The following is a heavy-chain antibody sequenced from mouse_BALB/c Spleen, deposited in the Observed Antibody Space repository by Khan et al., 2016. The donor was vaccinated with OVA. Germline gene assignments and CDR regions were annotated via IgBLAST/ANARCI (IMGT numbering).Heavy chain of an antibody. CDR1: GYSITSDYA. J-gene: IGHJ4*01. Sequence: EVQLVESGPGLVKPSQSLSLTCTVTGYSITSDYAWNWIRQFPGNKLEWMGYISSTGTTNYNQSLKSRISITRDTSKNQFFLQLKSVTTEDTATYYCARSLYYSYGYALDCWGRGTSVTVSS. D-gene: IGHD2-14*01. CDR2: ISSTGTT. CDR3: ARSLYYSYGYALDC. V-gene: IGHV3-2*02.